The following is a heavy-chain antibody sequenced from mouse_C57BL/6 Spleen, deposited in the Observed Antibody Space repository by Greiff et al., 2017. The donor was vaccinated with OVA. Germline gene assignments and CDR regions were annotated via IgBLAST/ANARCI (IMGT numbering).Heavy chain of an antibody. CDR3: ARQGYDYDVYYAMDY. V-gene: IGHV5-15*01. Sequence: EVKLVESGGGLVQPGGSLKLSCAASGFTFSDYGMAWVRQAPRKGPEWVAFISNLAYSIYYADTVTGRFTISRENAKNTLYLEMSSLRSEDTAMYYCARQGYDYDVYYAMDYWGQGTSVTVSS. CDR2: ISNLAYSI. J-gene: IGHJ4*01. D-gene: IGHD2-4*01. CDR1: GFTFSDYG.